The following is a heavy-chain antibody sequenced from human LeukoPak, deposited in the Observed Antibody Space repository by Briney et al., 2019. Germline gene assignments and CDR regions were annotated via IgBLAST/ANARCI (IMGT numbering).Heavy chain of an antibody. CDR1: GFTFSSYT. D-gene: IGHD2-21*01. CDR2: ISGSGVGT. V-gene: IGHV3-23*01. Sequence: PGGSLRLSCAASGFTFSSYTMNWVRQAPGKGLGWVSGISGSGVGTYYADSVKGRFTISRDNSWNTLYLQMSSLRAEDTAVYYCAKDQVISGSEASDIWGQGTMVTVSS. J-gene: IGHJ3*02. CDR3: AKDQVISGSEASDI.